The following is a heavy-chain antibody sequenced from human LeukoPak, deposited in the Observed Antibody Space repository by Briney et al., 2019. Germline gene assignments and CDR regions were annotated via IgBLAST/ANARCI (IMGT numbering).Heavy chain of an antibody. V-gene: IGHV3-7*01. CDR2: INQAGSEK. CDR3: ARDDSSGWFYY. J-gene: IGHJ4*02. CDR1: GFTFTGYW. Sequence: GGSLRLSCAAAGFTFTGYWMNWVRQAPGKGLEWGANINQAGSEKYYVDSVKGRFTIFRDNAKDSLHLQINSLTAEDTAVYYCARDDSSGWFYYWGQGTLVTVSS. D-gene: IGHD6-19*01.